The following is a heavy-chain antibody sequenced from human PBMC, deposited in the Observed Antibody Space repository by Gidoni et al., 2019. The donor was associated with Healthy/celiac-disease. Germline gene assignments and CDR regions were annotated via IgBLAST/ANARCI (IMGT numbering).Heavy chain of an antibody. CDR1: AGSISSSSYY. CDR3: ARYEVGAKSGFDY. D-gene: IGHD1-26*01. CDR2: IYYSGGT. Sequence: QLQLQESGPGLVKPSETLSLTCTVSAGSISSSSYYWGWIRQPPGKGLEWIGSIYYSGGTYYNPSLKSRVTISVDTSKNQFSLKLSSVTAADTAVYYCARYEVGAKSGFDYWGQGTLVTVSS. J-gene: IGHJ4*02. V-gene: IGHV4-39*01.